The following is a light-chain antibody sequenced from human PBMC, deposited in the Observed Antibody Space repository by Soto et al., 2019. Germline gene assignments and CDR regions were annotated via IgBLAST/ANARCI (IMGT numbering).Light chain of an antibody. V-gene: IGLV1-40*01. J-gene: IGLJ1*01. CDR2: DNT. CDR1: SSSIGAGYD. Sequence: QSVLTQPPSVSGAPGQRVTISCTGSSSSIGAGYDVHWYQQLPGTAPKLLIYDNTNRPSGVPDRFSGSKSGTSASLAITGLQAEDEADYYCQSYDRSLSGSRVFGTGTKSPS. CDR3: QSYDRSLSGSRV.